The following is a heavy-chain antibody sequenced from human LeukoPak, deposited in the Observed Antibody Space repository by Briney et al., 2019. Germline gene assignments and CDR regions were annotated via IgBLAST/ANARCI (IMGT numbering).Heavy chain of an antibody. CDR2: ISGSGDST. V-gene: IGHV3-23*01. Sequence: GGSLRLSCTASGFIFDTHTLTWVRQAPGKGLEWVASISGSGDSTNYGDSVKGRFAISRDNFKRTVHLEMSNLRADDTAMYYCVRRAAVRGMDFWGLGTTVIVSS. CDR1: GFIFDTHT. CDR3: VRRAAVRGMDF. J-gene: IGHJ6*02. D-gene: IGHD1-14*01.